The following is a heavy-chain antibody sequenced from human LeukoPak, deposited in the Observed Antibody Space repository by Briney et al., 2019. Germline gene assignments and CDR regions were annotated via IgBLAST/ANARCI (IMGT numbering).Heavy chain of an antibody. CDR1: GGTFSTYS. Sequence: SVKVSCKPSGGTFSTYSISWVRQAPPQELEWMGGIIPILSTAKYAQKFQGRVTITADEFTSAAHMELSSLRSEDTAVYYCASNTNYYEGSGHYVFDYWGQGTLVTISS. CDR2: IIPILSTA. D-gene: IGHD3-22*01. J-gene: IGHJ4*02. V-gene: IGHV1-69*13. CDR3: ASNTNYYEGSGHYVFDY.